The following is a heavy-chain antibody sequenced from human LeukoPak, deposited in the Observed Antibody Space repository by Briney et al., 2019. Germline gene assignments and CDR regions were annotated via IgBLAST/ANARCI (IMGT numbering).Heavy chain of an antibody. CDR2: IIPIFGTA. J-gene: IGHJ5*02. D-gene: IGHD3-22*01. V-gene: IGHV1-69*06. CDR3: AEGGSSGYYSPGWFDP. Sequence: GASVKVSCKASGGTFSSYAISWVRQAPGQGLEWMGGIIPIFGTANYAQKFQGRVTITADKSTSTAYMELSSLRSEDTAVYYCAEGGSSGYYSPGWFDPWGQGTLVTVSS. CDR1: GGTFSSYA.